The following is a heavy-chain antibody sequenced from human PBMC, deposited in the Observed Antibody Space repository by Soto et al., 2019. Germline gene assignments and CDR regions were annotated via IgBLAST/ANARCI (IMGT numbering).Heavy chain of an antibody. V-gene: IGHV3-30*18. CDR2: ISYDGSNK. Sequence: QVQLVESGVGVVQPGRSLRLSCAASVFTFSSYGMHWVRQAPGKGLEWVAVISYDGSNKYYADSVKGRFTISRDNSKNTLDLQMNSLRAEDTAVYYCAKDKDFWSGYFDYWGQGTLVTVSS. CDR1: VFTFSSYG. J-gene: IGHJ4*02. D-gene: IGHD3-3*01. CDR3: AKDKDFWSGYFDY.